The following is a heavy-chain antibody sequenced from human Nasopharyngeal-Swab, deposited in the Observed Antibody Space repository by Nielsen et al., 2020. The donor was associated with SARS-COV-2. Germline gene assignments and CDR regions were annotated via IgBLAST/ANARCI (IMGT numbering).Heavy chain of an antibody. CDR1: GFTVSSNY. CDR3: ARDHDWFDF. V-gene: IGHV3-7*01. J-gene: IGHJ4*02. D-gene: IGHD3-9*01. Sequence: GESLKISCAASGFTVSSNYMSWVRQAPGKGLEWVANIKQDGSEKYYVDSVKGRFTISRDNAKNSLYLQMNSLRAEDTAVYYCARDHDWFDFWGQGILVTVSS. CDR2: IKQDGSEK.